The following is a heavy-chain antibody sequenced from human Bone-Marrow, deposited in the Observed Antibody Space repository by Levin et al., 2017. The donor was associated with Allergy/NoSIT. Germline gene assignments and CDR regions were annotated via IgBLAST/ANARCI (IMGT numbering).Heavy chain of an antibody. V-gene: IGHV3-48*02. CDR2: ITGSSSII. D-gene: IGHD2-21*02. J-gene: IGHJ4*02. CDR3: ARDKEEGSCSDGDWYPDY. CDR1: GFTFTSYD. Sequence: GGSLRLSCAASGFTFTSYDMSWVRQAPGKGLEWVSFITGSSSIILYADSVKGRFTISRDNAKSSLYLQMNSLRDEDTAVYYCARDKEEGSCSDGDWYPDYWGQGTLVTVSS.